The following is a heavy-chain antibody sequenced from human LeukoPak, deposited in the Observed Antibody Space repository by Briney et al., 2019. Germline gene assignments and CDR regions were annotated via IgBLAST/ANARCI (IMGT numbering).Heavy chain of an antibody. D-gene: IGHD5-12*01. J-gene: IGHJ4*02. CDR1: GGTFSSYA. CDR2: IIPIFGTA. V-gene: IGHV1-69*13. Sequence: SVKVSCKASGGTFSSYAISWVRQAPGQGLEWMGGIIPIFGTANYAQKFQGRVTITADESTSTAYMELGSLRSEDTAVYYCAREGYVSGYDYFDYWGQGTLVTVSS. CDR3: AREGYVSGYDYFDY.